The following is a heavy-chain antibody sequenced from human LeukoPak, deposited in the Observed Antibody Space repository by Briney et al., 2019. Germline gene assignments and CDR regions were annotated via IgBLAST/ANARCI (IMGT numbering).Heavy chain of an antibody. Sequence: GGSLRLSCAASGFTFSSYGMSWVRQAPGKGLEWVSAISGSGGSTYYADSVKGRFTISRDNSKNTMYLQMNSLRAEDTAVYYXXXXXXXXXXXXXXXXXXXWGKNYFDYWGQGTLVTVSS. J-gene: IGHJ4*02. CDR3: XXXXXXXXXXXXXXXXXXWGKNYFDY. D-gene: IGHD3-16*01. CDR2: ISGSGGST. V-gene: IGHV3-23*01. CDR1: GFTFSSYG.